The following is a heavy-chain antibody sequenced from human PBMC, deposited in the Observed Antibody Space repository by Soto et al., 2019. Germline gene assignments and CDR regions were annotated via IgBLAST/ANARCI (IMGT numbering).Heavy chain of an antibody. J-gene: IGHJ6*02. CDR3: ARDREVVTDYYYGMDV. CDR2: IYYSGNT. V-gene: IGHV4-30-4*01. Sequence: SETLSLTFTVSGGSISSGDYYWSWIRQPPGKGLEWIGYIYYSGNTYYNPSLKSRVTISVDTSKNQFSLKLSSVTAADTAVYYCARDREVVTDYYYGMDVWGQGTTVTVS. CDR1: GGSISSGDYY. D-gene: IGHD2-15*01.